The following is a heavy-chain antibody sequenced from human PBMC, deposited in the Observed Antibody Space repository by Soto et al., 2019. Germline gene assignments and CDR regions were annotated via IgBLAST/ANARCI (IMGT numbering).Heavy chain of an antibody. CDR2: IYAGTGHT. CDR1: GYTFTSYA. Sequence: GASVKVSCKASGYTFTSYAMSWVRQAPGQRLECMGWIYAGTGHTTYAQNLQDRVVITADTSANTAYMEVSSLRSEDTALYYCGTLWSGLGDYWGQGTQVTVSS. J-gene: IGHJ4*02. D-gene: IGHD2-8*02. CDR3: GTLWSGLGDY. V-gene: IGHV1-3*01.